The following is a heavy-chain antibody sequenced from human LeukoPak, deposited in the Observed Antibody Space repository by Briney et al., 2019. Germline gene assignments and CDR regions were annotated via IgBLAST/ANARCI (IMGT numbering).Heavy chain of an antibody. CDR2: ISYDGSNK. Sequence: GKSLRLSCVVSGFTSSSYGMHWVRQAPGKGLEWVAVISYDGSNKYYADSVKGRFTISRDNSKNTLYLQMNSLRVEDTAVYYCAKQYDFWSGPDYWGQGTLVTVSS. CDR1: GFTSSSYG. V-gene: IGHV3-30*18. D-gene: IGHD3-3*01. J-gene: IGHJ4*02. CDR3: AKQYDFWSGPDY.